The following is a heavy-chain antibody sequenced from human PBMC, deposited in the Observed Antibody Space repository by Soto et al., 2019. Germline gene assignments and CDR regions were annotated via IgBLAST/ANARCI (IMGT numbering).Heavy chain of an antibody. D-gene: IGHD3-10*01. V-gene: IGHV3-30*18. CDR1: GFSFSSDG. CDR2: ISYDGSNK. Sequence: GGSLRLSCAASGFSFSSDGMHWVRQAPGKGLEWVAVISYDGSNKYYADSVKGRFTISRDNSKNTLYLQMNSLRAEDTAAYYLSKERVVRRLPPLGYWGQGTPVTVSS. CDR3: SKERVVRRLPPLGY. J-gene: IGHJ4*02.